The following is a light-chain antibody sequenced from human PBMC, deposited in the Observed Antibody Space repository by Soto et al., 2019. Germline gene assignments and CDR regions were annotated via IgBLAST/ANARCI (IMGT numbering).Light chain of an antibody. V-gene: IGLV2-11*01. J-gene: IGLJ2*01. CDR2: DVT. Sequence: QSVLTQPRSVSGSPGQSVTVSCTGTSSDVGGYNYVSWYQQHPDKAPKLIIYDVTKRPSGVPDRFSGSKSGNTASLTISGLQAEDEADYYCSSFASSSTSVFGGGTQLTVL. CDR1: SSDVGGYNY. CDR3: SSFASSSTSV.